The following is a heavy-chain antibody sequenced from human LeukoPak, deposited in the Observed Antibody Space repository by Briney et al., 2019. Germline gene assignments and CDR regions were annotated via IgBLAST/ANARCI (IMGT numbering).Heavy chain of an antibody. CDR3: ATVPDSSGHFDY. J-gene: IGHJ4*02. V-gene: IGHV1-69*05. CDR2: IIPIFGTA. CDR1: GGTFSSYA. Sequence: SVKVSCKASGGTFSSYAISWVRQAPGQGLEWMGRIIPIFGTANYAQKFQGRVTITTDESTSTAYMELSSLRPEDTAVYYCATVPDSSGHFDYWGQGTLVTVSS. D-gene: IGHD3-22*01.